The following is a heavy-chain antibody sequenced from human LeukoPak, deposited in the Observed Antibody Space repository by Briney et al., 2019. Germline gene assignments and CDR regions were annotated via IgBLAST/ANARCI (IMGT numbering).Heavy chain of an antibody. D-gene: IGHD5-18*01. CDR1: GYTFTSYG. V-gene: IGHV1-18*01. CDR2: ISAYNGNT. J-gene: IGHJ6*03. Sequence: ASVKVSCKASGYTFTSYGISWVRQAPGQGLEWMGWISAYNGNTNYAQKLQGRVTMTTDTSTSTAYMELRSLRSDDTAVYYCARGGYSYGYDPYYYYYYCMDVWGKGTTVTVSS. CDR3: ARGGYSYGYDPYYYYYYCMDV.